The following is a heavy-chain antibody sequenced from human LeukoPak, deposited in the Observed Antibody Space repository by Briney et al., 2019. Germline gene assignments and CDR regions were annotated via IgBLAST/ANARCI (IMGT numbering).Heavy chain of an antibody. D-gene: IGHD3-10*01. CDR3: ARHVPHARYYYGSGSYYSSPKYYFDY. Sequence: SETLSLTCTVSGGSISGYSWSWIRQPPGKGLEWIGYIYYSGSTNYNPSLKSRVTISVDTSKNQFSLKLSSVTAADTAVYYCARHVPHARYYYGSGSYYSSPKYYFDYWGQGTLVTVSS. J-gene: IGHJ4*02. V-gene: IGHV4-59*08. CDR2: IYYSGST. CDR1: GGSISGYS.